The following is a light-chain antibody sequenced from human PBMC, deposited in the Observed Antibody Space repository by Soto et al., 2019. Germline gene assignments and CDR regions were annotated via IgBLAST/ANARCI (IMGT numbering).Light chain of an antibody. J-gene: IGKJ1*01. CDR2: QAS. Sequence: DIQMTQYPSTLSASVGDRVTITCRASQSISTWLAWYQQKPGKAPKLLIYQASSLESGVPSRFSGSGSGTEFTLTISSLQPDDFAIYYCQQYNSYQLTFGQGTKVEIK. CDR3: QQYNSYQLT. CDR1: QSISTW. V-gene: IGKV1-5*03.